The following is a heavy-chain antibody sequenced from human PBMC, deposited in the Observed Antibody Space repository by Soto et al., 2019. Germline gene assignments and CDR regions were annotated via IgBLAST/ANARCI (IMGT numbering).Heavy chain of an antibody. V-gene: IGHV1-46*01. CDR3: ARGGGAVAATDP. CDR2: INPSGGTT. Sequence: QVQLVQSGAEVKKPGASVKVSCKASGYTFTSYSMHWVRQAPGQGLEWMGIINPSGGTTNYAQKFQGRVTMTRDTSTNTVYMELSSLRSEDTAVYYCARGGGAVAATDPWGPGTLVTVSS. J-gene: IGHJ5*02. D-gene: IGHD6-19*01. CDR1: GYTFTSYS.